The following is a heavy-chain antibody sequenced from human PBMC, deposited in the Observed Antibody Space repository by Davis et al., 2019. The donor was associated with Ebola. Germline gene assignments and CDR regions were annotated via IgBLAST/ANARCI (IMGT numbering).Heavy chain of an antibody. D-gene: IGHD5-12*01. V-gene: IGHV3-48*03. Sequence: GGSLRLSCAASGSTFKNYEMNWVRQAPGKGLEWISYISDSGSTTHYTDSVKGRFTVSRDNAKNSLHLQMNSLRAEDTAIYYCVPGTWIRGQGTLVTVSS. CDR2: ISDSGSTT. CDR3: VPGTWI. CDR1: GSTFKNYE. J-gene: IGHJ4*02.